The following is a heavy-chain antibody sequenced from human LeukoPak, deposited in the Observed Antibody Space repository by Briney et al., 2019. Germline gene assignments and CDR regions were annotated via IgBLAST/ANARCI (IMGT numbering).Heavy chain of an antibody. CDR1: GYTFTGYY. Sequence: GASVKVSCKASGYTFTGYYMHWVRQAPGQGLEWIGRINPNSGGTNYAQKFQGRVTMTRDTSISTAYMELSRLRSDDTAVYYCARLLDSSGYYWAFDYWGQGTRVTVSS. CDR2: INPNSGGT. J-gene: IGHJ4*02. D-gene: IGHD3-22*01. V-gene: IGHV1-2*06. CDR3: ARLLDSSGYYWAFDY.